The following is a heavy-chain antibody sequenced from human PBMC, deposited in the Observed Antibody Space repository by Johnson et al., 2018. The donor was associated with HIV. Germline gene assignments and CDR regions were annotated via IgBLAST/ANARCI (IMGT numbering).Heavy chain of an antibody. CDR3: ARGYMLTGYSGAVDIGGRGTMFTVSSGKMTFDI. V-gene: IGHV3-30-3*01. D-gene: IGHD3-9*01. J-gene: IGHJ3*02. CDR2: ISYDGSNK. CDR1: GFTFSSYA. Sequence: QVQLVESGGGVVQPGRSLRLSCAASGFTFSSYAMHWVRQAPGKGLEWVAVISYDGSNKYYADSVKGRFTISRDNSKNTLYLQMNSLRAEDTAVYYCARGYMLTGYSGAVDIGGRGTMFTVSSGKMTFDIWGQGTLVTVSS.